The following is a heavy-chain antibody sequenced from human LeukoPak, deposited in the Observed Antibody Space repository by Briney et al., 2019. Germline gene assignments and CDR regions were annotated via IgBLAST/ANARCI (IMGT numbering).Heavy chain of an antibody. J-gene: IGHJ4*02. Sequence: ASVKVSCKASGYTFTSYDINWVRQATGQGLEWMGWMNPNSGNTGYAQKLQGRVTMTRSTSISTAYMELSSLRFEDTAVYYCTRSVRNGHIDYWGQGTLVTVSS. CDR1: GYTFTSYD. D-gene: IGHD2-21*01. V-gene: IGHV1-8*01. CDR3: TRSVRNGHIDY. CDR2: MNPNSGNT.